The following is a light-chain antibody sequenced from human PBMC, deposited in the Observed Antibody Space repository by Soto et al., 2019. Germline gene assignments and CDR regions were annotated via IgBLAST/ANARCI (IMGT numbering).Light chain of an antibody. CDR2: DVT. V-gene: IGLV2-11*01. Sequence: QSVLTQPRSVSGSPGQSVTISCTGTSSDVGGYNYVSWYQQHPGKAPKFMIYDVTTRPSGVPDRFSGSKSGNTASLTTSGLQAEDEADYYCSSHAGSSVVFGTGTKVTV. CDR1: SSDVGGYNY. J-gene: IGLJ1*01. CDR3: SSHAGSSVV.